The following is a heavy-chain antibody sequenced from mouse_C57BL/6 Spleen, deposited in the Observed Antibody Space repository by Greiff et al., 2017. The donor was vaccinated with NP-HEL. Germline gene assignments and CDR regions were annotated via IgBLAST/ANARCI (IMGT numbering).Heavy chain of an antibody. Sequence: QVQLQQSGAELVRPGASVTLSCKASGYTFTDYEMHWVKQTPVHGLEWIGAIDPETGGTAYNQKFKGKAILTADKSSSTAYMKLRSLTSEDSAVYYCTREEGYDYDNDYWGQGTTLTVSS. V-gene: IGHV1-15*01. CDR3: TREEGYDYDNDY. CDR2: IDPETGGT. J-gene: IGHJ2*01. D-gene: IGHD2-4*01. CDR1: GYTFTDYE.